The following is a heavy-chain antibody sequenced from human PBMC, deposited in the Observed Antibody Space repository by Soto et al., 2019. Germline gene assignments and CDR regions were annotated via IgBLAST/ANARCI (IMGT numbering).Heavy chain of an antibody. Sequence: QVQLVESGGGVVQPGRSLRLSCAASGFTIRSYAMHWVRQAPGKGLGWVAVVSYDGSNKYYANSVKGRFTISRDNSKNTLYLQMNSLRAEDTAVYYCARETDGMDVWGQGTTVTVSS. CDR1: GFTIRSYA. V-gene: IGHV3-30-3*01. J-gene: IGHJ6*02. CDR3: ARETDGMDV. CDR2: VSYDGSNK.